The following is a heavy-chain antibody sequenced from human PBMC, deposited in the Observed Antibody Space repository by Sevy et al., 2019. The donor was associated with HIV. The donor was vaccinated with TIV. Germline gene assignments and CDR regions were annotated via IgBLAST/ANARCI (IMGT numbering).Heavy chain of an antibody. V-gene: IGHV3-21*06. CDR2: VSGSSNYI. Sequence: GGSLRLSCAASGFTFINYNMNWVRQAPGKGLEWVASVSGSSNYIYYAESLKGRFIISRDNATDTLYLQMNSLRADDSAVYYCARGPPDGSYDYFDYWGQGTLVTVSS. CDR3: ARGPPDGSYDYFDY. CDR1: GFTFINYN. J-gene: IGHJ4*02. D-gene: IGHD1-26*01.